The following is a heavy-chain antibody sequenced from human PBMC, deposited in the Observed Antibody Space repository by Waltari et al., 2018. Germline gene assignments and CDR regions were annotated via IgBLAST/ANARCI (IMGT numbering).Heavy chain of an antibody. Sequence: EVRLVESGGGLVQPGRSLRLSCAASGLPVTTNYMSWVRQAPGKGLEWVSLINSNGGTYYADSVKDRFTISRDNSKNTLGLQMNSLRAEDTAVYYCVRHVSGYTRATFDVWGQGTTVTVSS. V-gene: IGHV3-66*04. D-gene: IGHD5-12*01. J-gene: IGHJ6*02. CDR3: VRHVSGYTRATFDV. CDR1: GLPVTTNY. CDR2: INSNGGT.